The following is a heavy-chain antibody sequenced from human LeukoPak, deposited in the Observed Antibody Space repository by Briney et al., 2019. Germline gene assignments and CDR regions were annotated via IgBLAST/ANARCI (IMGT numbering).Heavy chain of an antibody. CDR1: GGTFSSYA. CDR2: IIPIFGTA. Sequence: SVKVSCKASGGTFSSYAISWVRQAPGQGLEWMGRIIPIFGTANYAQKFQGRVTITADKSTSTAYMELSGLRSEDTAVYYCARAPGATGFDYWGQGTLVTVSS. V-gene: IGHV1-69*06. CDR3: ARAPGATGFDY. J-gene: IGHJ4*02. D-gene: IGHD1-26*01.